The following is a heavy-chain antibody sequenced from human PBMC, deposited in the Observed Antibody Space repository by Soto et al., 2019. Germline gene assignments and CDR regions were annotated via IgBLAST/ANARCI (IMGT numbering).Heavy chain of an antibody. CDR3: AGEDNFYDILTGYYPY. Sequence: SVKVSCKXSGGTFSSYAISWVRQAPGQGLEWMGGIIPIFGTANYAQKFQGRVTITADESTSTAYMELSSLRSEDTAVYYCAGEDNFYDILTGYYPYWGQGTLVTVSS. CDR2: IIPIFGTA. J-gene: IGHJ4*02. CDR1: GGTFSSYA. V-gene: IGHV1-69*13. D-gene: IGHD3-9*01.